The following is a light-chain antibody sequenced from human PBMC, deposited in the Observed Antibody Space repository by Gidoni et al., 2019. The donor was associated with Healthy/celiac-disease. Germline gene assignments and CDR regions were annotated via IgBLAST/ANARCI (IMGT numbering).Light chain of an antibody. Sequence: DIVMTQSPLSLPVTPGEPASISCRSSQSLLHSNGYNYLDWSLQKPGQSQQQLIYLVSHRAAGVRDRFSGSGSGTDFTLKISRVDGGDVWGYFCMQALQTPYTFGQGTKLEIK. CDR1: QSLLHSNGYNY. CDR3: MQALQTPYT. CDR2: LVS. J-gene: IGKJ2*01. V-gene: IGKV2-28*01.